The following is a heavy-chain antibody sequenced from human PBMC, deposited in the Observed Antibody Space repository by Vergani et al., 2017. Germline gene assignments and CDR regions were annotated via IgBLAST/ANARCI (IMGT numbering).Heavy chain of an antibody. CDR1: GYTFTDHY. CDR3: AQPQTVSTCGMEV. V-gene: IGHV1-69-2*01. Sequence: EVQLVQSGAEVKKPGATMQISCKVSGYTFTDHYMHWVKQAPGKGLEWMGLVDPEDGETIYAEKFKGRVTIAADTSTDTAHLELSSLRSEDTAVYYCAQPQTVSTCGMEVWGQGTTVIVSS. CDR2: VDPEDGET. J-gene: IGHJ6*02. D-gene: IGHD5/OR15-5a*01.